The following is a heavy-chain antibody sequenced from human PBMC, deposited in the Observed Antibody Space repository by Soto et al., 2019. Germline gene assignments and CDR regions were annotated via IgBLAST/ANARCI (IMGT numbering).Heavy chain of an antibody. Sequence: QVQLQESGPGLVKPSGTLSLTCAVSGDSISSSNWWSWVRQPPGKGLEWIGEIYHSGSTNYNPSLESRVTISVAKSKNQFSLNLNSVTAADTAVYYCARHSGTSFRDYWGQGTLVTVSS. CDR3: ARHSGTSFRDY. D-gene: IGHD1-26*01. CDR2: IYHSGST. V-gene: IGHV4-4*02. CDR1: GDSISSSNW. J-gene: IGHJ4*02.